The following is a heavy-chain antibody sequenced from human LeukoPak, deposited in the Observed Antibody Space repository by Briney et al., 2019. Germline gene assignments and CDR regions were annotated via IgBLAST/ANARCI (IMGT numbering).Heavy chain of an antibody. J-gene: IGHJ4*02. CDR3: ARGPLDTAVATYYFDY. CDR2: LNHSGST. Sequence: PETLSLTCAVYGGSFSGYYWSWIRQPPGKGLEWIGELNHSGSTNYNPSLKSRVTMSLDTSKNQFSLKLSSVTAADTAVYYCARGPLDTAVATYYFDYWAQGTLVTVSS. V-gene: IGHV4-34*01. CDR1: GGSFSGYY. D-gene: IGHD5-18*01.